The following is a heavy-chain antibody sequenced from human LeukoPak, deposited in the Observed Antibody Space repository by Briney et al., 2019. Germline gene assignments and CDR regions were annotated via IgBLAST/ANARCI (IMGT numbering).Heavy chain of an antibody. V-gene: IGHV1-24*01. CDR2: FDPEDGET. CDR1: GYTLTELS. CDR3: ATGRLSNYYFDY. J-gene: IGHJ4*02. D-gene: IGHD4-11*01. Sequence: GASVKVSCKVSGYTLTELSMHWVRQAPGKGLEWMGGFDPEDGETIYAQKFQGRVTMTEDTSTDTAYMELSSLRSEDTAVYCCATGRLSNYYFDYWGQGTLVTVSS.